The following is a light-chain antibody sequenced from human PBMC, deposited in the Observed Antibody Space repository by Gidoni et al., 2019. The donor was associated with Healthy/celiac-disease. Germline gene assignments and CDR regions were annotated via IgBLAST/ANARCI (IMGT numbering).Light chain of an antibody. CDR2: AAS. V-gene: IGKV1-39*01. Sequence: DILMTQSPSSLSASVGDRGTITCRASQSISSYLNWYQQKPGKAPKLLIYAASSLQSGVPSRFSGSGSGTDFTLTISSLQPEDFSTYYCQQRYSTPRTFGQGTKVEIK. CDR1: QSISSY. J-gene: IGKJ1*01. CDR3: QQRYSTPRT.